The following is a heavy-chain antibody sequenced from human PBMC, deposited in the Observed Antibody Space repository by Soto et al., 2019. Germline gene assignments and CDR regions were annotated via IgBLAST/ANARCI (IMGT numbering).Heavy chain of an antibody. Sequence: EMQLLESGGGLQQPGGSLRLSCAASGFTFNNFAMGWVRQAPGKGLAWISAVTGRSRNTYYADSVKGRFTISRNNFENTVYMQMDGLRVEDTAVYYCAKMTPYGGNYRSDFDVWGRGTMVTVAS. CDR2: VTGRSRNT. J-gene: IGHJ3*01. D-gene: IGHD1-26*01. CDR3: AKMTPYGGNYRSDFDV. CDR1: GFTFNNFA. V-gene: IGHV3-23*01.